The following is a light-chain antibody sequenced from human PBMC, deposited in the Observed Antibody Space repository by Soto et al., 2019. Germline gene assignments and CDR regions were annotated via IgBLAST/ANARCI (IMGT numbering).Light chain of an antibody. CDR3: QQFSSYPLT. J-gene: IGKJ4*01. V-gene: IGKV3-20*01. CDR1: ESVSSIY. Sequence: EIVLTQFPGTLSLSPWERATLSCRASESVSSIYVAWYQQKPGQAPRLLIYDASSRATGISDRFSGSGSGTDFTLTISRLEPEDFAVYYCQQFSSYPLTFGGGTKVDIK. CDR2: DAS.